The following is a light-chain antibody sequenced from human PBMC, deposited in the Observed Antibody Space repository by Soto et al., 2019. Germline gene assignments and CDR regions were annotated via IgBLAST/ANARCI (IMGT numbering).Light chain of an antibody. V-gene: IGKV3-20*01. CDR2: GAS. CDR1: QSVSCSY. Sequence: EIVLTQSPGTLSLSPGERATLSCRASQSVSCSYLAWYQQKPGQAPRLLIYGASSRATGIPDRFSGSGSGTDFTLTISRLEPEDFAVYSCQQYGSSPYTFGQGTKLESK. CDR3: QQYGSSPYT. J-gene: IGKJ2*01.